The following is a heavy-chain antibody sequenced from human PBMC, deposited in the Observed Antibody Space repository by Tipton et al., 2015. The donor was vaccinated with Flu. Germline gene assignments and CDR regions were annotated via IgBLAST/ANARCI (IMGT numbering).Heavy chain of an antibody. CDR3: ARDGDSSSRSDAFDV. Sequence: QLVQSGAEVKKPGASVRVSCKASGYTFTGYYMHWVRQAPGQGLEWMGRITPNSGGTNYAQKFQGRVTMTRDTSISTAYMELSRLTSDDTAVYFCARDGDSSSRSDAFDVWGQGTLVTVSS. D-gene: IGHD6-13*01. V-gene: IGHV1-2*06. J-gene: IGHJ3*01. CDR2: ITPNSGGT. CDR1: GYTFTGYY.